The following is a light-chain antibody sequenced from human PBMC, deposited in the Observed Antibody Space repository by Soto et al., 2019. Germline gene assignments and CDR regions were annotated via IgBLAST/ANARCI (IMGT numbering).Light chain of an antibody. CDR1: QSVSSSY. J-gene: IGKJ1*01. CDR2: GAS. Sequence: EIVFTQSPGTLSLSPGERATLSCMASQSVSSSYLAWYQQKPGQAPRLLIYGASSRATGIPDRFSGSGSGTDFTLTISKLEPEDFAVYYCQKYGSSSTWTFGKGNTGDIK. CDR3: QKYGSSSTWT. V-gene: IGKV3-20*01.